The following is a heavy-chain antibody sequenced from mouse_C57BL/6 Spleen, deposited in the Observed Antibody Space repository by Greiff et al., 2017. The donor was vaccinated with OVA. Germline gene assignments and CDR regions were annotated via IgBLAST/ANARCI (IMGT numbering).Heavy chain of an antibody. J-gene: IGHJ2*01. Sequence: VQLQESGAELVRPGASVTLSCKASGYTFTDYEMHWVKQTPVHGLEWIGAIDPETGGTAYNQKFKGKAILTADKSSSTAYMELRSLTSEDSAVYYCTRHLHYFDYWGQGTTLTVSS. CDR2: IDPETGGT. CDR3: TRHLHYFDY. CDR1: GYTFTDYE. V-gene: IGHV1-15*01.